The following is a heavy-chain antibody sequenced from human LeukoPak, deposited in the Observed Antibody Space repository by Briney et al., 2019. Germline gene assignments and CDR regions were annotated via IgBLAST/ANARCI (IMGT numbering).Heavy chain of an antibody. J-gene: IGHJ4*02. D-gene: IGHD3-3*01. V-gene: IGHV3-30*03. CDR3: ASPGGYDFWSGPFDY. CDR2: VSYDGSKT. CDR1: AFTFSSFG. Sequence: PGGSLRLSCAASAFTFSSFGMHWVRQAPRKGLEWVAVVSYDGSKTYYADSVKGRFTISRDNSKNTLYLQMNSLRAEDTAVYYCASPGGYDFWSGPFDYWGQGTLVTVSS.